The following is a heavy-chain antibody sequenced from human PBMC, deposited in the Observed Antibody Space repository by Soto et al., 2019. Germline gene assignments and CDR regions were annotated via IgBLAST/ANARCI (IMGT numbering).Heavy chain of an antibody. CDR3: ARDLLGYYDSSVYYFDY. D-gene: IGHD3-22*01. Sequence: EVQLVESGGGLVKPGGSLRLSCAASGFTFSSYSMNWVRQAPGKGLEWVSSISSSSSYIYYADSVKGRFTISRDNAKNSLYLQMNSLRAEDTAVYYYARDLLGYYDSSVYYFDYWGQGTLVTVSS. V-gene: IGHV3-21*01. J-gene: IGHJ4*02. CDR2: ISSSSSYI. CDR1: GFTFSSYS.